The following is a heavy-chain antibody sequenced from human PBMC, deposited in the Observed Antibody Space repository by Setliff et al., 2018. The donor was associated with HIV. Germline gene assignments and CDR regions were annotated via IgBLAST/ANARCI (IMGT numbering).Heavy chain of an antibody. V-gene: IGHV4-59*08. Sequence: SETLSLTCTVTGGSISSYCWNWIRQPPGKGLEWIGSISYTGITNYNPSLKSRITISVDTSKNQFSLKLSSVTAADTAVYYCGRENPGDYWGQGTLVTVSS. CDR1: GGSISSYC. CDR3: GRENPGDY. D-gene: IGHD3-10*01. J-gene: IGHJ4*02. CDR2: ISYTGIT.